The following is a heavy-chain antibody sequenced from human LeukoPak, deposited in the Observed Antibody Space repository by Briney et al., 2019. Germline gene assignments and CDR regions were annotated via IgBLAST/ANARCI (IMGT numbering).Heavy chain of an antibody. V-gene: IGHV3-74*01. Sequence: PGGSLRLSCAASGFTFSSYAMSWVRQAPGKGLVWVSRINGDGRETTYGDSVKGRFTISRDNAKNTLFLQMSSLRAEDTAVFYCARGGPGAYFDYWGQGTLVTVSS. CDR3: ARGGPGAYFDY. CDR2: INGDGRET. J-gene: IGHJ4*02. D-gene: IGHD1-14*01. CDR1: GFTFSSYA.